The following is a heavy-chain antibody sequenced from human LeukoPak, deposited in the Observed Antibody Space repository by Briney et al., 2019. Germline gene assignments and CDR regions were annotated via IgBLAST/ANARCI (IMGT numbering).Heavy chain of an antibody. V-gene: IGHV4-4*02. CDR2: ISDSGST. Sequence: ASETLSLTCAVSGGSISSSNWWSWVRQPPGKGLEWIGEISDSGSTNYNPSLKSRVNISVDKSKKQFSLKLSSVTVADTAVYFCARTSSHCSSTSCYDWFDLWGQGTLVTFSS. CDR3: ARTSSHCSSTSCYDWFDL. J-gene: IGHJ5*02. D-gene: IGHD2-2*01. CDR1: GGSISSSNW.